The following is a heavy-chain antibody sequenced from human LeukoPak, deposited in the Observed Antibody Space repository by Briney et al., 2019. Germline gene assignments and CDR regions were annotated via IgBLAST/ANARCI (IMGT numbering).Heavy chain of an antibody. V-gene: IGHV3-48*03. J-gene: IGHJ5*02. Sequence: GGSLRLSCAASGFTFSSYEMNWVRQAPGKGLEWVSYIDSGRGSSTNYADSVKGRFTISRNNVKNSLYLQMNSLRAEDTAVYYCARDRETVAGTLGWFDPWGQGTLVTVSS. CDR2: IDSGRGSST. D-gene: IGHD6-19*01. CDR3: ARDRETVAGTLGWFDP. CDR1: GFTFSSYE.